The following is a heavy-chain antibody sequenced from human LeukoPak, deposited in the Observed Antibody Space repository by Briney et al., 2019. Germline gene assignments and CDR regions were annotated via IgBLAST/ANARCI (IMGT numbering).Heavy chain of an antibody. J-gene: IGHJ4*02. V-gene: IGHV1-18*01. CDR2: ISAYNGNT. CDR1: GYTFTSYG. D-gene: IGHD2-2*01. CDR3: ARDSRRDSTSSGSDY. Sequence: ASVKVSCKASGYTFTSYGISWVRQAPGQGLEWMGWISAYNGNTNYAQKLQGRVTMTTDTSTSTAYMELRSLRSDDTAVYYCARDSRRDSTSSGSDYWGQGTLVTVSS.